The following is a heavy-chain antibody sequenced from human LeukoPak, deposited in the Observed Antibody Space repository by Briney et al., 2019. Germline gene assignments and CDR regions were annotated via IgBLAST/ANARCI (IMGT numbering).Heavy chain of an antibody. V-gene: IGHV3-21*01. CDR1: GFTFSSYS. Sequence: PGGSLRLSCAASGFTFSSYSMNWVRQAPGKGLGWVSSISSSSSYIYYADSVKGRFTISRDNAKNSLYLQMNSLRAEDTAVYYCARDSNAKNWNYEDYFDYWGQGTLVTVSS. D-gene: IGHD1-7*01. CDR2: ISSSSSYI. J-gene: IGHJ4*02. CDR3: ARDSNAKNWNYEDYFDY.